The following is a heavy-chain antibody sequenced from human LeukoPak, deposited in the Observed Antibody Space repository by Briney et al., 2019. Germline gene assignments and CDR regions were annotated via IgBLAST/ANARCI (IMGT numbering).Heavy chain of an antibody. CDR3: ARDEDYDSSGYVY. V-gene: IGHV4-39*07. J-gene: IGHJ4*02. D-gene: IGHD3-22*01. Sequence: SETLSLTCTVSGGSISSSSYYWGWIRQPPGKGLEWIGSIYYSGSTYYNPSLKSRVTISVDTSKNQFSLKLSSVTAADTAVYYCARDEDYDSSGYVYWGQGTLVTVSS. CDR2: IYYSGST. CDR1: GGSISSSSYY.